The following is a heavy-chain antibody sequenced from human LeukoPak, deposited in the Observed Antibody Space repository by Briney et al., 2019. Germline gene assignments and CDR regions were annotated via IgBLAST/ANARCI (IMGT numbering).Heavy chain of an antibody. CDR2: IRDDGTT. D-gene: IGHD5-12*01. CDR1: GFIFRNFP. V-gene: IGHV3-48*04. CDR3: ARVYDIVATMVSAFDI. Sequence: PGGSLRLSCAAPGFIFRNFPINWVRQAPGKGLEWISHIRDDGTTDYADSVKGRFTISRDNAKNSLYLQMNSLRAEDTAVYYCARVYDIVATMVSAFDIWGQGTMVTVSS. J-gene: IGHJ3*02.